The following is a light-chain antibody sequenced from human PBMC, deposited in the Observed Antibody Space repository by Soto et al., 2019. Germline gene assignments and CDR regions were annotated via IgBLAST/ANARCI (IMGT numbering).Light chain of an antibody. V-gene: IGLV2-14*01. J-gene: IGLJ1*01. CDR3: SSYKSSSLYV. CDR1: SSDVGGSNY. CDR2: DVS. Sequence: QSVLTQPASVSGSPGQSITISCTGTSSDVGGSNYVSWYQQLPGKAPKLMIYDVSDRPSGVSNRFSGSKSGNTASLTISGLQAEDEADYYCSSYKSSSLYVFGTGTNVTVL.